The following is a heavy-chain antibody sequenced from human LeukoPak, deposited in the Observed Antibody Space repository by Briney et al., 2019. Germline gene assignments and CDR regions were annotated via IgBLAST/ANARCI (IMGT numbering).Heavy chain of an antibody. Sequence: PSETLSLTCTVSGGSISSSSYYWGWIRQPPGKGLEWIGSIYYSGSTYYNPSPKSRVTISVDTSKNQFSLKLSSVTAADTAVYYCRYHVYSSSSAGVQIDYWGQGTLVTVSS. CDR1: GGSISSSSYY. J-gene: IGHJ4*02. D-gene: IGHD6-6*01. V-gene: IGHV4-39*07. CDR2: IYYSGST. CDR3: RYHVYSSSSAGVQIDY.